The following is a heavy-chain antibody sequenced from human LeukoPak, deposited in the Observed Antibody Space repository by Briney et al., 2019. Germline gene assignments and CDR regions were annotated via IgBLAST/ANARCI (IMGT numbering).Heavy chain of an antibody. J-gene: IGHJ6*03. D-gene: IGHD5-18*01. CDR1: GGTFSSYA. Sequence: ASVKVSCKASGGTFSSYAISWVRQAPGQGLEWMGGIIPIFGTANYAQKFQGRVTITTDESTITAYMELSSLRSEDTAVYYCARGPGIQLWTPLYYYYYMDVWGKGTTVTVSS. V-gene: IGHV1-69*05. CDR3: ARGPGIQLWTPLYYYYYMDV. CDR2: IIPIFGTA.